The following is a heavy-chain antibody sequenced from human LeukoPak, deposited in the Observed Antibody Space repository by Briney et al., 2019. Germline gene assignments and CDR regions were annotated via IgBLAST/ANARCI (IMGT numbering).Heavy chain of an antibody. CDR3: ARENYGDQRFDY. Sequence: SETLSLTCVVYGESFSGYYWSWIRQPPGEGLEWIGEINHVGNTNYNPSLKSRVTISVDPSKNQLSLTLNSVTAADTAVYYCARENYGDQRFDYWGQGTLVTVSS. J-gene: IGHJ4*02. CDR2: INHVGNT. CDR1: GESFSGYY. V-gene: IGHV4-34*01. D-gene: IGHD4-17*01.